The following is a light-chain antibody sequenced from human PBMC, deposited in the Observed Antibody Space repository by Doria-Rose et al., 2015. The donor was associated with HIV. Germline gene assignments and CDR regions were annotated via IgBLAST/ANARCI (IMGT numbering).Light chain of an antibody. CDR1: SATIGNNY. Sequence: SATIGNNYVSWYQLLPGTAPKLLIYKNDKRPSGIPDRSSGSKSGTSATLGITGLQTGDEADYYCGTWDTSLSTGGVFGTGTKVTVL. CDR3: GTWDTSLSTGGV. V-gene: IGLV1-51*02. J-gene: IGLJ1*01. CDR2: KND.